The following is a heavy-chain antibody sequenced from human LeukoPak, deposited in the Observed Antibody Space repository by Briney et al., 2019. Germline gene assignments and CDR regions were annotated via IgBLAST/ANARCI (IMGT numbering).Heavy chain of an antibody. J-gene: IGHJ4*02. CDR1: GFSFNAYL. CDR3: ATFGLVAALDL. CDR2: INPAGSET. Sequence: SGGSLRLSCAASGFSFNAYLMAWVRQAPGTGLEWVANINPAGSETFHVDPVKGRFSISRDHAKNLVYLQMNSLSAEDTAVYYCATFGLVAALDLWGQGTLVTVSS. D-gene: IGHD5-12*01. V-gene: IGHV3-7*01.